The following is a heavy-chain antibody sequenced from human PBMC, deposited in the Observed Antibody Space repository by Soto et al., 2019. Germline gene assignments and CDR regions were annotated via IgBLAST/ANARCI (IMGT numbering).Heavy chain of an antibody. CDR2: IKSKTDGGAR. Sequence: EVQLVESGGDLVEPGGSLRLSCVTSGFMFSSAWMSWVRQAPGKGLEWVGRIKSKTDGGARDYAAPVNGRFSISRDDSKSTLYLQMNRLRADDTALYYCVEGWNDFWGQGTLVTVSS. J-gene: IGHJ4*02. CDR3: VEGWNDF. CDR1: GFMFSSAW. V-gene: IGHV3-15*01. D-gene: IGHD1-1*01.